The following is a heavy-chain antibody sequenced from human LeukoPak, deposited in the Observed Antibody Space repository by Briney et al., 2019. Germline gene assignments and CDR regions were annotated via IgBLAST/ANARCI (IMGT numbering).Heavy chain of an antibody. CDR1: GGSISSSNW. Sequence: SETLSLTCAVSGGSISSSNWWSWIRQPPGKGLEWIGEINHSGSTNYNPSLKSRVTISVDTSKNQFSLKLSSVTAADTAVYYCARVSSSWAVLDYWGQGTLVTVSS. D-gene: IGHD6-13*01. J-gene: IGHJ4*02. CDR2: INHSGST. V-gene: IGHV4-4*02. CDR3: ARVSSSWAVLDY.